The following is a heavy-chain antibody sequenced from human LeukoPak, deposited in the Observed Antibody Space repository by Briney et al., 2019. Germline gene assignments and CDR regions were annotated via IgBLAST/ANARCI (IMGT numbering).Heavy chain of an antibody. V-gene: IGHV4-59*01. J-gene: IGHJ5*02. CDR2: IYYSGST. D-gene: IGHD6-13*01. CDR3: ARGLGSSSWYIGANWFDP. Sequence: SETLSLTCTVSGGSISSYYWSWIRQPPGKGLEGIGYIYYSGSTNYNLSLKSRVTISVDTSKNQFSLKLSSVTAADTAVYYCARGLGSSSWYIGANWFDPWGQGTLVTVSS. CDR1: GGSISSYY.